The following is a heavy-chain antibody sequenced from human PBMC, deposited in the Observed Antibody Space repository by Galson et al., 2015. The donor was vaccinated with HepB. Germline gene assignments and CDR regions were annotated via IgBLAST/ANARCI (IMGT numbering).Heavy chain of an antibody. D-gene: IGHD6-13*01. CDR1: GYTFTSYA. CDR2: INAGNGNT. V-gene: IGHV1-3*01. J-gene: IGHJ6*02. Sequence: SCKASGYTFTSYAMHWVRQAPGQRLEWMGWINAGNGNTKYSQKFQGRVTITRDTSASTAYMELGSLRSEDTAVYYCARVWDIAAGYGMDVWGQGTTVTVSS. CDR3: ARVWDIAAGYGMDV.